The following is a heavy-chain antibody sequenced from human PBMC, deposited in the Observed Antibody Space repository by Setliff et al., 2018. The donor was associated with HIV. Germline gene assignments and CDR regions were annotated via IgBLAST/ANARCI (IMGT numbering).Heavy chain of an antibody. D-gene: IGHD3-10*01. Sequence: PGGSLRLSCAASGFTVSSYHMSWVRQAPGKGLEWVSTIYSDGNTYHADSVKGRFTLSRDNSENALFLQMNSLRPEDTAVYYCARLRPYNSALDYWGQGTLVTVSS. CDR3: ARLRPYNSALDY. J-gene: IGHJ4*02. CDR1: GFTVSSYH. CDR2: IYSDGNT. V-gene: IGHV3-66*02.